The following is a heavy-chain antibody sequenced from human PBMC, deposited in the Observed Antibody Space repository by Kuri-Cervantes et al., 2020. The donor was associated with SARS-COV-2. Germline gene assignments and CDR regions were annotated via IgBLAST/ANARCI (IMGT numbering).Heavy chain of an antibody. V-gene: IGHV3-21*04. CDR2: ISSSSSYI. J-gene: IGHJ4*02. Sequence: GGSLRLSCAASGFTFSSYSMNWVRQAPGKGLEWVSSISSSSSYIYYADSVKGRFTISRDNAKNSLYLQMNSLRAEDTALYYCAKGGGVTSFDYWGQGTLVTVSS. CDR3: AKGGGVTSFDY. D-gene: IGHD2-21*02. CDR1: GFTFSSYS.